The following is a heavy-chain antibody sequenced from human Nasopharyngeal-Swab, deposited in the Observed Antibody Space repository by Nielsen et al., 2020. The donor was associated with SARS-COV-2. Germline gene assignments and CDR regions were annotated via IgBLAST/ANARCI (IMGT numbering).Heavy chain of an antibody. Sequence: SETLSLTCTVSGGSISSYYWSWIRQPPGKGLEWIGYIYYSGSTNYNPSLKSRVPISVDTSKNQFSLKLSSVTAADTAVYYCARAFGELLFGGMDVWGQGTTVTVSS. J-gene: IGHJ6*02. CDR2: IYYSGST. D-gene: IGHD3-10*01. CDR3: ARAFGELLFGGMDV. CDR1: GGSISSYY. V-gene: IGHV4-59*01.